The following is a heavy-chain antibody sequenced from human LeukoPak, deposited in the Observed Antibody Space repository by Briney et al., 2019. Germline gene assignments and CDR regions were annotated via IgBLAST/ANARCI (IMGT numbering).Heavy chain of an antibody. J-gene: IGHJ4*02. CDR2: INQDGSEK. CDR3: ATAHY. Sequence: GGSLRLSCAASGLTFSGYWMSWVRQAPGKGPEWVANINQDGSEKYYVDSVKGRFTISRDNAENSLYLQKNSLRAEDTAIYYCATAHYWGQGTLVTVSS. V-gene: IGHV3-7*01. CDR1: GLTFSGYW.